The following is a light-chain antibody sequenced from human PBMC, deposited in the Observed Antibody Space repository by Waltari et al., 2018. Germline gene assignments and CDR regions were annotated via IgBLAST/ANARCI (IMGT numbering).Light chain of an antibody. V-gene: IGLV2-14*03. J-gene: IGLJ2*01. CDR1: SSAVGAYNY. CDR3: NSYTRANTRV. CDR2: DVS. Sequence: QSALTQPASVSGSPGQSLTISCTGTSSAVGAYNYVSWYQQYPGKAPKLMIFDVSNRPSGVSNRFSGSKSGNTASLTISGLQAEDEADYYCNSYTRANTRVFGGGTKLTVL.